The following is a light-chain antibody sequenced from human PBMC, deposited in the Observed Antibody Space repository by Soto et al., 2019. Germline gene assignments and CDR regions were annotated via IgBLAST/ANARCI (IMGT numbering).Light chain of an antibody. Sequence: EIVLTQSPGTLSLSPGERATLSCRASQSVSSTYFAWYQQKPGQALRLLIYGAASRATGILDRFSGSGSGTDFTLTISRLEPEDFAVYYCQQYGSSPPTFGQGTKLEIK. CDR1: QSVSSTY. CDR2: GAA. CDR3: QQYGSSPPT. J-gene: IGKJ2*01. V-gene: IGKV3-20*01.